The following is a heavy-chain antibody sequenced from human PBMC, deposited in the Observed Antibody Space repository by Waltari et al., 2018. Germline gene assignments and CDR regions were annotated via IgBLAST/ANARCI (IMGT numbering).Heavy chain of an antibody. D-gene: IGHD3-10*01. CDR3: AREGAVNFGFTH. CDR2: MSPNSGNT. J-gene: IGHJ4*02. Sequence: QVHLVQSGAEVRKPGASVTVSCKTSGYSFSPFDINWVRLVAGQGLEWMGWMSPNSGNTGYAKKFQGRVTMTRDTSLGTAYMELSSLRSDDTAVYYCAREGAVNFGFTHWGQGTLVTVSS. V-gene: IGHV1-8*01. CDR1: GYSFSPFD.